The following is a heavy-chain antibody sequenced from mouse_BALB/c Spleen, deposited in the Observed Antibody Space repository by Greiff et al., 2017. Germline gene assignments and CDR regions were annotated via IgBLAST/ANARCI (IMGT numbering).Heavy chain of an antibody. Sequence: EVKLMESGGGLVQPGGSLRLSCATSGFTFTDYYMSWVRQPPGKALEWLGFIRNKANGYTTEYSASVKGRFTISRDNSQSILYLQMNTLRAEDSATYYCARGGDNYDGLHYYAMDYWGQGTSVTVSS. D-gene: IGHD1-1*01. CDR3: ARGGDNYDGLHYYAMDY. CDR1: GFTFTDYY. J-gene: IGHJ4*01. V-gene: IGHV7-3*02. CDR2: IRNKANGYTT.